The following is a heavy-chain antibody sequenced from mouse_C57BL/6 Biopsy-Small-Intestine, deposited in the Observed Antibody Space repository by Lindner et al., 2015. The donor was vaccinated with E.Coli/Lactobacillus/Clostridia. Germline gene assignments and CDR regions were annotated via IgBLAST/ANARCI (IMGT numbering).Heavy chain of an antibody. V-gene: IGHV1-18*01. CDR3: ARTGGYYVWYFDV. CDR2: INPNNGGT. J-gene: IGHJ1*03. D-gene: IGHD2-3*01. CDR1: GYTFTDYN. Sequence: QLQESGPELVKPGRSVKIPCKASGYTFTDYNMDWVKQSHGKSLEWIGDINPNNGGTIYNQKFKGKATLTVDKSSSTAYMELRSLTSEDTAVYYCARTGGYYVWYFDVWGTGTTVTVSS.